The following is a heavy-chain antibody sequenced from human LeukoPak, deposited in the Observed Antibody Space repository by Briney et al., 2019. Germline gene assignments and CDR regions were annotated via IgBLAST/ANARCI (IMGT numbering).Heavy chain of an antibody. D-gene: IGHD3-16*01. J-gene: IGHJ4*02. CDR1: GFTFGDYA. CDR2: IRSKAYGGTT. V-gene: IGHV3-49*04. Sequence: GGSLRLSCTASGFTFGDYAMSWVRQAPGKGLEWVGFIRSKAYGGTTEYAASVKGRFTISRDDSKSIAYLQMNSLKTEDTAVYYCTSYDYVWGSRDYWGQGTLVTVSS. CDR3: TSYDYVWGSRDY.